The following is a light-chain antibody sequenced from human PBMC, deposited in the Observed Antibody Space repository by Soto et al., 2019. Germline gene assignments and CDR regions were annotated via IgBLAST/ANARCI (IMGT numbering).Light chain of an antibody. CDR1: SSDVGSYNR. V-gene: IGLV2-18*02. CDR2: EVS. J-gene: IGLJ1*01. CDR3: SSFTSSTTYV. Sequence: QSALTQPPSVSGSPGQSVAVSCTGTSSDVGSYNRVSWYQQPPGTAPKLIIYEVSNRPSGVPDRFSGSKSGNTASLTISGLQAEDEADYYCSSFTSSTTYVFGTGIKLTVL.